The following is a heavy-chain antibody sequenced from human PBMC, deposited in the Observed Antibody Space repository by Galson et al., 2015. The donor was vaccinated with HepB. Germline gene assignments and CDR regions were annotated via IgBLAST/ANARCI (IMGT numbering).Heavy chain of an antibody. CDR3: ARRYGSAWNLGY. D-gene: IGHD6-19*01. Sequence: SLRLPCAASGFTFSSSGMHWVRQAPGKGLEWVAAISTDGNKTYYADSVKGRFTISRDNSKNALYLQMNSLGAEDTAMYYCARRYGSAWNLGYWGQGTLVIVSS. J-gene: IGHJ4*02. CDR2: ISTDGNKT. CDR1: GFTFSSSG. V-gene: IGHV3-30*03.